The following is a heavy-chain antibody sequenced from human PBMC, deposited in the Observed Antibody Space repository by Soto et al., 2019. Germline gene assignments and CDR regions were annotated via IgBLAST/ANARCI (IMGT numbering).Heavy chain of an antibody. CDR3: TRDQGLGAGYFAL. Sequence: QVQLQESGPGQVKPSETLFLTCTVSGGSVSSGTYYWSWIRQPAGKGLEWMGYIYRGSPNYNPSRESRATISVATSRTQFSLMLSSVTAADTAVYYCTRDQGLGAGYFALWGRGTLVTVSS. J-gene: IGHJ2*01. CDR1: GGSVSSGTYY. D-gene: IGHD7-27*01. V-gene: IGHV4-61*01. CDR2: IYRGSP.